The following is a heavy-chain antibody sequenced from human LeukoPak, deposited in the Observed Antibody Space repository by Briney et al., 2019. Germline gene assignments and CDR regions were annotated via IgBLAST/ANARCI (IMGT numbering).Heavy chain of an antibody. Sequence: PGGSLRLSCAASGFTFDNYGMHWVRQAPGKGLEWVAFIRYDASNKYYADSVKGRFTISRDNSKKTLFLQMNSLRAEDTAVYYCAKDRRGFLAGDAFDIWGQGTMVTVSS. J-gene: IGHJ3*02. CDR1: GFTFDNYG. D-gene: IGHD3-22*01. CDR3: AKDRRGFLAGDAFDI. V-gene: IGHV3-30*02. CDR2: IRYDASNK.